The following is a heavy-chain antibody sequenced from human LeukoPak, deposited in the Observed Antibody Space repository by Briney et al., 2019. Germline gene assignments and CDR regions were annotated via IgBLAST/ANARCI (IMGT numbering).Heavy chain of an antibody. Sequence: PGGSLRLSCTASGFTFGDYAMSWVRQAPGKGLEWVGFIRSKAYGGTTEYAASVKGRFTISRDDSKSIAYLQMNSLKTEDTAVYYCTRDLVEVVPAAIGSYFDYWGQGTLVTVSS. J-gene: IGHJ4*02. CDR2: IRSKAYGGTT. CDR1: GFTFGDYA. D-gene: IGHD2-2*01. CDR3: TRDLVEVVPAAIGSYFDY. V-gene: IGHV3-49*04.